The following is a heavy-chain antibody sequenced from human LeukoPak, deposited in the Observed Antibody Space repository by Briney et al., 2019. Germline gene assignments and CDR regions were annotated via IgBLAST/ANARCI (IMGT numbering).Heavy chain of an antibody. CDR3: ARALPDFWSGYP. CDR2: IYHSGST. Sequence: SETLSLTCTVSGYSISSGYYWGWIRQPPGKGLEWIGSIYHSGSTYYNPSLKSRVTISVDTSKNQFSLKLSSVTAADTAVYYCARALPDFWSGYPWGQGTLVTVSS. J-gene: IGHJ4*02. V-gene: IGHV4-38-2*02. CDR1: GYSISSGYY. D-gene: IGHD3-3*01.